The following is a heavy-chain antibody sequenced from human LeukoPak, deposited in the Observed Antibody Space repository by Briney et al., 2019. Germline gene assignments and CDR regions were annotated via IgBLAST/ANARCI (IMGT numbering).Heavy chain of an antibody. V-gene: IGHV3-48*04. D-gene: IGHD3-10*01. CDR2: IDSSSDTI. CDR3: ARDHGRGSTDYFDY. J-gene: IGHJ4*02. Sequence: GGSLRLSCAASGFAFSTSIMNWVRQAPGKGLEWVSYIDSSSDTIYYADSVKGRFTISRDNAKSSLYLQMNSLGVDDTAVYYCARDHGRGSTDYFDYWGQGTLVTVSS. CDR1: GFAFSTSI.